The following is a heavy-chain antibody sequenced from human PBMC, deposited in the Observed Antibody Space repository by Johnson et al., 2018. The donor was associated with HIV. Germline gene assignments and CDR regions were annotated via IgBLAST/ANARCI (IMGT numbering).Heavy chain of an antibody. CDR3: AKDQGYWGDDAFDV. Sequence: QVQLVESGGGLVEPGRSLRLSCAASGFTFSSYGMHWVRQAPVKGLEWVAAISYDGNNKNFADSVKGRFTISRDNSKKTLYLQMNSLRAEDTALYYCAKDQGYWGDDAFDVWGQGTLVIVYS. D-gene: IGHD7-27*01. CDR2: ISYDGNNK. V-gene: IGHV3-30*18. J-gene: IGHJ3*01. CDR1: GFTFSSYG.